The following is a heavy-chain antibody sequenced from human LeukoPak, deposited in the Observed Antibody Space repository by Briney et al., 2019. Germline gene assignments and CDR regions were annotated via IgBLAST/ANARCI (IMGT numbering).Heavy chain of an antibody. CDR1: GFTFSDYY. CDR3: VVVPAANYWFDP. V-gene: IGHV3-23*01. D-gene: IGHD2-2*01. CDR2: ISGSGGST. Sequence: GGSLRLSCAASGFTFSDYYMSWVRQAPGKGLEWVSAISGSGGSTYYADSVKGRFTISRDNSKNTLYLQMNSLRAEDTAVYYCVVVPAANYWFDPWGQGTLVTVSS. J-gene: IGHJ5*02.